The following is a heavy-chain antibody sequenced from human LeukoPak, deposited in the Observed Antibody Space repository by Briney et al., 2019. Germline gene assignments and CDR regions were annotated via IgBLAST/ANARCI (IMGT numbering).Heavy chain of an antibody. D-gene: IGHD3-10*01. CDR3: ARRPQYYCGSGSYTHAFDI. CDR2: IHHRGNT. J-gene: IGHJ3*02. Sequence: SETLSHTSAVSGGSFFAYYWNWIRQPPRKGLVWIREIHHRGNTKYNPSLKSRVTISLDTSTNQLSLELSSVTAADTAVYYCARRPQYYCGSGSYTHAFDIWGQGTMVTVSS. V-gene: IGHV4-34*01. CDR1: GGSFFAYY.